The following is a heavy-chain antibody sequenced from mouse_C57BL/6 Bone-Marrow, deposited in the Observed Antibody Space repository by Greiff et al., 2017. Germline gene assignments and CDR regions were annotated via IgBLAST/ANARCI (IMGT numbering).Heavy chain of an antibody. CDR3: ARWGRSVRYAMDY. D-gene: IGHD1-1*01. CDR2: INPSSGYT. Sequence: QVQLQQSGAELARPGASVKMSCKASGYTFTSYTMHWVKQRPGPGLEWIGYINPSSGYTKYNQKFKDKATLTADKSSSTAYMQLSSLTSEDSADYYCARWGRSVRYAMDYWGQGTSVTVSS. V-gene: IGHV1-4*01. CDR1: GYTFTSYT. J-gene: IGHJ4*01.